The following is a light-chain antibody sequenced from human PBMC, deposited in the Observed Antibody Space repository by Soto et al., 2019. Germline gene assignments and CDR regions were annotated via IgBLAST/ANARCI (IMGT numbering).Light chain of an antibody. J-gene: IGLJ1*01. Sequence: QSALTQPPSVSGSPGQSVTISCTGTSSDVGKYDRVSWYQQPPGTAPKLIIYEVTNGPSGVPARFSGSKSGNTASLTISGLQAEDEADYYCSSYTSTSRYVFGAGTKVTVL. CDR1: SSDVGKYDR. CDR2: EVT. CDR3: SSYTSTSRYV. V-gene: IGLV2-18*02.